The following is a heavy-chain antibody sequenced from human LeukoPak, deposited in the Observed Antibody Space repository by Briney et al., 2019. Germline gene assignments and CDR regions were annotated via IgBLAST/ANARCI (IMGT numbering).Heavy chain of an antibody. CDR3: ARDGGSSSFFDY. D-gene: IGHD6-13*01. J-gene: IGHJ4*02. V-gene: IGHV4-59*01. Sequence: SETLSLTCTVSGGSISSYYWSWIRQPPGKGLEWNGYIYYSGSTNYNPSLKSRVTISVDTSKNQFSLKLSSVTAADTAVYYCARDGGSSSFFDYWGQGTLVTVSS. CDR2: IYYSGST. CDR1: GGSISSYY.